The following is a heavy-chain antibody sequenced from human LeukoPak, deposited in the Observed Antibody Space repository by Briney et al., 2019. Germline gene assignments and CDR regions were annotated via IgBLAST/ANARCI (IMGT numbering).Heavy chain of an antibody. J-gene: IGHJ3*02. V-gene: IGHV3-9*01. D-gene: IGHD6-19*01. CDR1: GFTFDDYA. CDR3: AKDFSSGWSLDAFDI. Sequence: GRSLRLSCAASGFTFDDYATHWVRHAPGKGLEWVSGISWNSGSIGYADSVKGRFTISRDNAKNSLYLQMNSLRAEDTALYYCAKDFSSGWSLDAFDIWGQGTMVTVSS. CDR2: ISWNSGSI.